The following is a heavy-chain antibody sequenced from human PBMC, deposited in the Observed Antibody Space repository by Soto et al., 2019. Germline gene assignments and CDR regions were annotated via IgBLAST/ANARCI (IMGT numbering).Heavy chain of an antibody. Sequence: SVKVSCKASGGTFSSYAISWVRQAPGQGLEWMGGIIPIFGTANYAQKFQGRVTITADESTSTAYMELSSLRSEDTAVYYCARGVAEGRYGGDAFDIWGQGTMVTV. CDR1: GGTFSSYA. J-gene: IGHJ3*02. CDR3: ARGVAEGRYGGDAFDI. CDR2: IIPIFGTA. V-gene: IGHV1-69*13. D-gene: IGHD3-10*01.